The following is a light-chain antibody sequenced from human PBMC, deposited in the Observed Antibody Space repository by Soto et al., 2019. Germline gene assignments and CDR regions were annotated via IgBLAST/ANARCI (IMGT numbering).Light chain of an antibody. CDR3: QQYGSSPMT. J-gene: IGKJ5*01. Sequence: IVLTQSPGTLSLSPGERATLSCRASQSVSSNYLAWYQQKPGQAPRLLIYGASSRATGIPERFSGSGSGTDFTLTISILEPEDFAVYYCQQYGSSPMTFGQGTRLEIK. CDR2: GAS. V-gene: IGKV3-20*01. CDR1: QSVSSNY.